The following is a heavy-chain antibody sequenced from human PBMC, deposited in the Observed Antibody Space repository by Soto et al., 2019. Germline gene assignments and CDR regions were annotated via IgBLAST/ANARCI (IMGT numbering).Heavy chain of an antibody. D-gene: IGHD4-17*01. CDR3: ARDQSLTTFYFDY. CDR1: GYTLTELS. Sequence: ASVKVSCKVSGYTLTELSMHWVRQAPGKGLEWMGGFDPEDGETIYAQKFQGRVTITADKSTSTAYMELSSLRSEDTAVYYCARDQSLTTFYFDYWGQGTLVTVS. V-gene: IGHV1-24*01. CDR2: FDPEDGET. J-gene: IGHJ4*02.